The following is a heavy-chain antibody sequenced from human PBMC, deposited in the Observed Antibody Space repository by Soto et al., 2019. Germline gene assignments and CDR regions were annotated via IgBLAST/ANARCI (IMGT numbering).Heavy chain of an antibody. CDR3: AKDRNYPRDQFHY. CDR2: ISANGQGI. D-gene: IGHD1-7*01. CDR1: GFTFSTYA. J-gene: IGHJ4*02. V-gene: IGHV3-23*01. Sequence: GGSLRLSCAASGFTFSTYALSWVRQAPGKGLEWVSAISANGQGIYYADSVRGRFTISRDNSKNTIFLHMDSLRADDTAVYYCAKDRNYPRDQFHYWGQGTLVTVSS.